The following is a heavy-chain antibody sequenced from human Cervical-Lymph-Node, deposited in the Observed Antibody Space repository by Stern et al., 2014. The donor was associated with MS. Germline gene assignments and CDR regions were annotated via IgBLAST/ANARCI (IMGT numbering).Heavy chain of an antibody. V-gene: IGHV3-21*06. CDR3: ARGGGVEADY. Sequence: VQLQESGGGLVKPGGSLRISCAASGFTFSHYSMNWVRQAPGKGLEWVSSIRRNTNFIYYADSVEGRFTISRDNANTLLYLHMNSLRTEDTAVYYCARGGGVEADYWGQGTLVTVSS. D-gene: IGHD3-10*01. CDR1: GFTFSHYS. J-gene: IGHJ4*02. CDR2: IRRNTNFI.